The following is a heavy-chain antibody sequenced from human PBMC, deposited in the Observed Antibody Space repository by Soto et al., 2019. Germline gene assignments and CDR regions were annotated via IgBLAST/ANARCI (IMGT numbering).Heavy chain of an antibody. Sequence: GGSLRLSCAASGFTFSSYGMHWVRQAPGKGLEWVAVIWYDGSYKYYADSVKGRFTISRDNSKNTLYLQMNSLRAEDTAMYYCARVFFISTSCMRPVCYYYYGMDVWGQGTTVTVSS. D-gene: IGHD2-2*01. J-gene: IGHJ6*02. CDR2: IWYDGSYK. V-gene: IGHV3-33*01. CDR1: GFTFSSYG. CDR3: ARVFFISTSCMRPVCYYYYGMDV.